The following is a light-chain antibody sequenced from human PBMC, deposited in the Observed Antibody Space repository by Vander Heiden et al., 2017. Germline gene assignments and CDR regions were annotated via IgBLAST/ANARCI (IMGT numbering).Light chain of an antibody. J-gene: IGKJ4*01. CDR2: LGS. V-gene: IGKV2-28*01. Sequence: DIVRTQSTLSLPVTPGEPASISCRSSQSLLHSNGYNYLDWYLQKPGQSPQLLIYLGSNRASGVPDRFSGSGSGTDFTLKISRVEAEDVGVYSSRQALQTPLTFGGGTKVEIK. CDR3: RQALQTPLT. CDR1: QSLLHSNGYNY.